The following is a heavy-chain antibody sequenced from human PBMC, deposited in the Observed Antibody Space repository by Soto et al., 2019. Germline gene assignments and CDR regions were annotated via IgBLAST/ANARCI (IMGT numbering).Heavy chain of an antibody. V-gene: IGHV1-69*13. D-gene: IGHD6-13*01. CDR1: GGTFSSYA. J-gene: IGHJ5*02. CDR2: IIPIFGTA. CDR3: AREGGNGIAAAGTLYNWFDP. Sequence: GASVKVSCKASGGTFSSYAISWVRQAPGQGLEWMGGIIPIFGTANYAQKFQGRVTITADESTSTAYMELSSLRSEDTAVYYCAREGGNGIAAAGTLYNWFDPWGQGTLVTVSS.